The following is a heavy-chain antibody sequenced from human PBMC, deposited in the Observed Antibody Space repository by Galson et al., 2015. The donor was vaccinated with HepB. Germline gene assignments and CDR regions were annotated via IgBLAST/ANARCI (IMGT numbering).Heavy chain of an antibody. V-gene: IGHV3-21*01. Sequence: SLRLSCAASGFTFSSYSMNWVRQAPGKGLEWVSSISSSSSYIYYADSVKGRFTISRDNAKNSLYLQMNSLRAEDTAVYYCASYEGVRWFGPQDYFDYWGQGTLVTVSS. CDR3: ASYEGVRWFGPQDYFDY. CDR1: GFTFSSYS. J-gene: IGHJ4*02. D-gene: IGHD3-10*01. CDR2: ISSSSSYI.